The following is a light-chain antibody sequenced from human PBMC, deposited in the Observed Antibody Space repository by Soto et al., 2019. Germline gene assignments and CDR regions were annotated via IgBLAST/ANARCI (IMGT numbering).Light chain of an antibody. CDR2: DNN. CDR3: GTWDSSLSVWV. Sequence: QSVLTQPPSVSAAPGQTVTISCSGISSNIGNNYVSWYQQLPGTAPKLLIYDNNKRPSGIPDRFSGSKSGTSATLGITGLQTGDEAVYYCGTWDSSLSVWVFGGGTKLTVL. J-gene: IGLJ3*02. V-gene: IGLV1-51*01. CDR1: SSNIGNNY.